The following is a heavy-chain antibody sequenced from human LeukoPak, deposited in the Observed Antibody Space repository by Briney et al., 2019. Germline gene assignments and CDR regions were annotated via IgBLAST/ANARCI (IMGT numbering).Heavy chain of an antibody. Sequence: ASVKVSCKASGYTFTSYGISWVRQAPGQGLEWMGWIIANIGTTNYAQKFQGRVTITTDTSTSTAYMELRSLRSEDTAVYYCAIDARTYRRSPYYMDVGGKGTTVTVSS. CDR2: IIANIGTT. CDR3: AIDARTYRRSPYYMDV. J-gene: IGHJ6*03. V-gene: IGHV1-18*01. CDR1: GYTFTSYG. D-gene: IGHD1-26*01.